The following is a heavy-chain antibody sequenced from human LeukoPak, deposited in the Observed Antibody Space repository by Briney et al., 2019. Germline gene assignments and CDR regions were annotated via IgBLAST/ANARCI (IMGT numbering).Heavy chain of an antibody. V-gene: IGHV3-66*02. J-gene: IGHJ5*02. CDR3: AREPVVLVPAAIFNWFDP. Sequence: PGGSLRLSCAASGFTVSSNYMSWVRQAPGKGLEWVSVIYSAGSTYYADSVKGRFTISRDNSKNTLYLQMNSLRAEDTAVYYCAREPVVLVPAAIFNWFDPWGQGTLVTVSS. CDR2: IYSAGST. D-gene: IGHD2-2*01. CDR1: GFTVSSNY.